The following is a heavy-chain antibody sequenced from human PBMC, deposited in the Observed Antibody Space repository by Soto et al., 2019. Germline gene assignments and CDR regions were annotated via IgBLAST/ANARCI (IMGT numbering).Heavy chain of an antibody. J-gene: IGHJ6*01. Sequence: GGSLRLSCAASGFTFSSYGMHWVRQAPGKGLEWVAVISYDGSNKYYADSVKGRFTISRDNSKNTLYLQMNSLRAEDTAVYYCAKLLGFGELLPHYYYYVMDVWGQGTTVTVYS. CDR1: GFTFSSYG. CDR2: ISYDGSNK. CDR3: AKLLGFGELLPHYYYYVMDV. D-gene: IGHD3-10*01. V-gene: IGHV3-30*18.